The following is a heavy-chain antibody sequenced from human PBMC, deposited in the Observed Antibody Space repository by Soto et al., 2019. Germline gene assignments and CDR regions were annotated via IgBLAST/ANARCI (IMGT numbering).Heavy chain of an antibody. CDR3: AKDGCGSGTFCHFDY. CDR2: VGSDGGST. Sequence: EVQLLESGGGLVQPGGSLRLSCAASEFTFTSYAMSWVRQAPGKGLEWVSAVGSDGGSTYYADSVRGRFTVSRDNSQNTLDLQMNNLRAEDTAVYYCAKDGCGSGTFCHFDYWGQGTLVTVSS. CDR1: EFTFTSYA. D-gene: IGHD3-10*01. V-gene: IGHV3-23*01. J-gene: IGHJ4*02.